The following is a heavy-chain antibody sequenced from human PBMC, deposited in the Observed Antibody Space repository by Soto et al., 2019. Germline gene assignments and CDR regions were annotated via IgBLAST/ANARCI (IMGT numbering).Heavy chain of an antibody. Sequence: DLVQSGAEVKRPGSSVKVSCTASGGTFSTYPIHWVRQAPGQGLEWMGGIIPMFGSANFAQKFQGRLTLTADKSTGTTYMELSRLTSEDTAVYYCAREGASIVGATGAFDMWGQGTTVSISS. J-gene: IGHJ3*02. V-gene: IGHV1-69*06. D-gene: IGHD1-26*01. CDR2: IIPMFGSA. CDR3: AREGASIVGATGAFDM. CDR1: GGTFSTYP.